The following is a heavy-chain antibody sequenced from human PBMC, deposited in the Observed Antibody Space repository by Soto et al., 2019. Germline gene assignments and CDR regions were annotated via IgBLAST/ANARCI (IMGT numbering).Heavy chain of an antibody. V-gene: IGHV4-34*01. CDR2: INHSGST. CDR1: GGSFSGYY. Sequence: SETLPLTCAVYGGSFSGYYWSWIRQPPGKGLEWIGEINHSGSTNYNPSLKSRVTISVDTSKNQFSLKLSSVTAADTAVYYCASGDDWFDPWGQGTLVTVSS. J-gene: IGHJ5*02. CDR3: ASGDDWFDP.